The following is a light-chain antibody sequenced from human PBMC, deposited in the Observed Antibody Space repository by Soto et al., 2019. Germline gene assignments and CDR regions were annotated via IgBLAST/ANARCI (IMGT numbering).Light chain of an antibody. CDR2: GAS. V-gene: IGKV3-20*01. CDR3: QQYGSSPRT. CDR1: QSVSNNY. J-gene: IGKJ1*01. Sequence: EIVLTQSPGTLSLSPGERATLSCRASQSVSNNYLAWYQQKPGQAPRLLIYGASSRATGIPDRFSGSGSGTDFTLTISRLEPEDFAVYYCQQYGSSPRTFGQGTNVEIK.